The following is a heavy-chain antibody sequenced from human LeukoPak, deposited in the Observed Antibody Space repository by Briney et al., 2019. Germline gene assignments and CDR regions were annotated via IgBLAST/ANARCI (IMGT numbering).Heavy chain of an antibody. D-gene: IGHD3-22*01. CDR1: GFTFSSYS. J-gene: IGHJ4*02. CDR3: AREEYYYDSSGYYLPYYFDY. V-gene: IGHV3-48*01. CDR2: ISSSSSTI. Sequence: PGGSLRLPCAASGFTFSSYSMNWVRQAPGKGLEWVSYISSSSSTIYYADSVKGRFTISRDNAKNSLYLQMNSLRAEDTAVYYCAREEYYYDSSGYYLPYYFDYWGQGTLVTVSS.